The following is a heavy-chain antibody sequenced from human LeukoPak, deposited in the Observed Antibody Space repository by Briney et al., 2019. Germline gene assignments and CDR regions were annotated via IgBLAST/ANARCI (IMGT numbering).Heavy chain of an antibody. Sequence: PGGSLRLSCAASGFTFSSYAMHWVRQAPGKGLEWVAVISYDGSNKYYADSVKGRFTISRDNSKNTLYLQMNSLRAEDTAVYYCATLPIVVVVAAPPLDYWGQGTLVTVSS. CDR1: GFTFSSYA. J-gene: IGHJ4*02. D-gene: IGHD2-15*01. V-gene: IGHV3-30-3*01. CDR3: ATLPIVVVVAAPPLDY. CDR2: ISYDGSNK.